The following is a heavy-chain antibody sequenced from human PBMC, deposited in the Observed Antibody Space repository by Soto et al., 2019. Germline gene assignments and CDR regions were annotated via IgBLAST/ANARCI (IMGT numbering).Heavy chain of an antibody. J-gene: IGHJ5*02. D-gene: IGHD6-19*01. CDR2: IYHNGAT. CDR3: ARAGRYHLPGSSTNWFDP. V-gene: IGHV4-4*02. Sequence: SETLSLACGVSSGAMANNIWWTWVRQTPGKGLEWIGEIYHNGATNYNPSFRSRVNMTVDQSKTQFSLSLNSVTAADTAVYYCARAGRYHLPGSSTNWFDPWGPGILVTVSS. CDR1: SGAMANNIW.